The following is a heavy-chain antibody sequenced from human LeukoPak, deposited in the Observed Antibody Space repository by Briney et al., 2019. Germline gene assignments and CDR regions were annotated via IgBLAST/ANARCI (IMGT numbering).Heavy chain of an antibody. Sequence: GGSLRLPCAASGFTFDDYAMHWVRQAPGKGLEWVSLISWDGGSTYYADSVKGRFTISRDNSKNSLYLQMNSLRAEDTALYYCAKDANPYSGSFTYFDYWGQGTLVTVSS. D-gene: IGHD1-26*01. CDR2: ISWDGGST. CDR1: GFTFDDYA. J-gene: IGHJ4*02. CDR3: AKDANPYSGSFTYFDY. V-gene: IGHV3-43D*03.